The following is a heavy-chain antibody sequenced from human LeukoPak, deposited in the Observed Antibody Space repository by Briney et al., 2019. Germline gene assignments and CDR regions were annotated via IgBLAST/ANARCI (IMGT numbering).Heavy chain of an antibody. J-gene: IGHJ4*02. D-gene: IGHD4-17*01. CDR1: GGSISSSSYY. CDR2: IYYSGST. CDR3: ARHKDSGDYPLDY. Sequence: SETLSLTCTVSGGSISSSSYYWGWIRQPPGKGLEWIGSIYYSGSTYYNPSLKSRVTISVDTSKNHFSLKLNSVTAADTAVYYCARHKDSGDYPLDYWGQGILVSVSS. V-gene: IGHV4-39*01.